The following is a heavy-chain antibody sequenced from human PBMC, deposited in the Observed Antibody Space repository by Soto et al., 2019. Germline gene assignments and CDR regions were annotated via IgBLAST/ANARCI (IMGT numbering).Heavy chain of an antibody. CDR2: IKQDGSEK. J-gene: IGHJ4*02. CDR3: ARDLKLYY. CDR1: GFTVSSYW. V-gene: IGHV3-7*03. D-gene: IGHD3-9*01. Sequence: AFLRLSCAASGFTVSSYWMSWVRQAPGKGLEWVANIKQDGSEKYYVDSVKGRFTISRDNAKNSLYLQMNSLRAEDTAVYYCARDLKLYYWGQGTLVTVSS.